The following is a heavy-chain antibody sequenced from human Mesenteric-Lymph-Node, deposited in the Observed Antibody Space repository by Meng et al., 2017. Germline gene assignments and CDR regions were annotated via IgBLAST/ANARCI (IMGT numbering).Heavy chain of an antibody. CDR2: IYTSGTT. Sequence: LRLSCTVSGGSVNSATYYWNWIRQPAGKGLEWIGRIYTSGTTSYNPSLKSRVIISIDTPENQFSLKLSSVTAADTAVYFCARDEFYGFDVWGQGNTVTVSS. J-gene: IGHJ6*02. CDR3: ARDEFYGFDV. CDR1: GGSVNSATYY. D-gene: IGHD3-10*01. V-gene: IGHV4-61*02.